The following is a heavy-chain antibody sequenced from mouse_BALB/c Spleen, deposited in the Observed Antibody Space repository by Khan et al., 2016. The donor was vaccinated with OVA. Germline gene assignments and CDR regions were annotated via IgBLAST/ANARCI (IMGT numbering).Heavy chain of an antibody. J-gene: IGHJ2*01. Sequence: EVELVESGGGLVQPGGSRKLSCAASGFTFSSYGMHWVRQAPEKGLEWVAYISGDSSTIYYADTVKGRFTISRDNPKNTLFLQMTSLMSEDTAMDKEATSYYYGYYFDYWGQGTTLTVSS. D-gene: IGHD1-1*01. V-gene: IGHV5-17*02. CDR3: ATSYYYGYYFDY. CDR2: ISGDSSTI. CDR1: GFTFSSYG.